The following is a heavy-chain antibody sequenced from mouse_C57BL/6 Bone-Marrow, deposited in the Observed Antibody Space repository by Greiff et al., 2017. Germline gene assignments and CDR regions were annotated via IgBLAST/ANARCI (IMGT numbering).Heavy chain of an antibody. CDR3: AREVDYYGRYYAMDY. J-gene: IGHJ4*01. V-gene: IGHV1-80*01. D-gene: IGHD1-1*01. CDR1: GYAFSSYW. Sequence: QVQLQQSGAELVKPGASVKISCKASGYAFSSYWMTWVKQRPGKGLEWIGQIYPGDGDTNYNGKFKGKATLTADKSSSTAYMQLSSLTSEDSAVYFCAREVDYYGRYYAMDYWGQGTSGTVSS. CDR2: IYPGDGDT.